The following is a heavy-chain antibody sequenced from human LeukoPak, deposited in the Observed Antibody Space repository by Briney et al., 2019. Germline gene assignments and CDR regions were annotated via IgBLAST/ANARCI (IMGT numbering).Heavy chain of an antibody. CDR1: GGSFSGYY. CDR2: INHSGST. CDR3: ARGFFQYFDY. V-gene: IGHV4-34*01. J-gene: IGHJ4*02. Sequence: SETLSLTCAVYGGSFSGYYWSWIRQPPGKGLEWIGEINHSGSTNYNPSLKSRVTISVDTPKNQFSLKLSSVTAADTAVYYCARGFFQYFDYWGQGTLVTVSS. D-gene: IGHD3-3*01.